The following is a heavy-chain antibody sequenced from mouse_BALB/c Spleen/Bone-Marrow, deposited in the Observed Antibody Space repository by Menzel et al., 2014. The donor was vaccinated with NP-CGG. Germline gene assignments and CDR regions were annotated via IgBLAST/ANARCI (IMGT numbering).Heavy chain of an antibody. D-gene: IGHD1-1*01. J-gene: IGHJ2*01. CDR3: VRGGYYAPSYFDS. V-gene: IGHV5-17*02. Sequence: EVKLMESGGGLVQPGGSRKLSCAASGFTFRSFGMHWARQAPEKGLEWVAYISGGTSTTYYADTVKGRFTISRDNPNNTLFLQMTSLRSEDTAMYYCVRGGYYAPSYFDSWGQGTTLTVSS. CDR1: GFTFRSFG. CDR2: ISGGTSTT.